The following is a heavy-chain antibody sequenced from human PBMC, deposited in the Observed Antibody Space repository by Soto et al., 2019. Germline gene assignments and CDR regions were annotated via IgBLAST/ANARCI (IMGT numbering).Heavy chain of an antibody. CDR3: TKGGWYTRSSRSDC. CDR1: GFTSSGVD. D-gene: IGHD6-6*01. V-gene: IGHV3-30*18. CDR2: MSYDGRNQ. J-gene: IGHJ4*02. Sequence: QVQLVESGEGVVQPGTSLGLSCSASGFTSSGVDMHWVRQSPGKGLEWVAVMSYDGRNQYYGDSMKGRFTVSRDCSNRQLSLKMNLMKTEDADVYYCTKGGWYTRSSRSDCWGQGTLVSVSS.